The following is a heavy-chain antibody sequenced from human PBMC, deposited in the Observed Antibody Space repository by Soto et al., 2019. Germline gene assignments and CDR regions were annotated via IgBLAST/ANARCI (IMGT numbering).Heavy chain of an antibody. CDR1: GFTFSTYA. J-gene: IGHJ5*02. D-gene: IGHD3-16*01. CDR3: AREAFLYSRSAYYDP. Sequence: QVRLVESGGGAVQPGDSLRLSCDASGFTFSTYALHWVRQAPGKGLEWVAFISYTGANQYYADSVKGRFTVSRDNSKNIASLQMTSLRPEDSAVYYWAREAFLYSRSAYYDPWGQGTLVTVSS. CDR2: ISYTGANQ. V-gene: IGHV3-30-3*01.